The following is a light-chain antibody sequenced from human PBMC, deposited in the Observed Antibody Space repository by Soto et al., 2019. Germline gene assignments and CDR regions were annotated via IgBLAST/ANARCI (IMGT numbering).Light chain of an antibody. V-gene: IGLV3-21*02. Sequence: SYELTQPPSVSVAPGQTARITCGGTNIGSKSVHWYQQKPCQAPVLVVYDDSDRPSGIPERFSGSNSGNTATLTISRVEAGDEADYYCQVWDSSSDHWVFGGGTKLTVL. CDR3: QVWDSSSDHWV. CDR2: DDS. CDR1: NIGSKS. J-gene: IGLJ3*02.